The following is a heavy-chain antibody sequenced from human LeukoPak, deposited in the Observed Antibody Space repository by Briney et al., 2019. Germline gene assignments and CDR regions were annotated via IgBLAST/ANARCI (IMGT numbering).Heavy chain of an antibody. J-gene: IGHJ4*02. D-gene: IGHD3-10*01. V-gene: IGHV3-23*01. Sequence: GGSLRLSCAASGFTFSNAWMSWVRQAPGKGLEWVSAISGSGGSTYYADSVKGRFTISRDNSKNTLYLQMNSLRAEDTAVYYCAKDGALLWFGELLVYWGQGTLVTVSS. CDR3: AKDGALLWFGELLVY. CDR2: ISGSGGST. CDR1: GFTFSNAW.